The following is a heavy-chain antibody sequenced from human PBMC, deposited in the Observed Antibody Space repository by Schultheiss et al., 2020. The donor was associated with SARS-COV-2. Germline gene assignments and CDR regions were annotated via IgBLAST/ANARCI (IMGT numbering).Heavy chain of an antibody. J-gene: IGHJ4*02. Sequence: SCAASGFILSSYEMNWVRQAPGKGLEWVSYISRSGTVKSYADSVKGRFTISRDNAKNSLYLQMNSLRAEDTAVYYCARGKSVFDYWGQGTLVTVSS. CDR2: ISRSGTVK. V-gene: IGHV3-48*03. CDR1: GFILSSYE. CDR3: ARGKSVFDY.